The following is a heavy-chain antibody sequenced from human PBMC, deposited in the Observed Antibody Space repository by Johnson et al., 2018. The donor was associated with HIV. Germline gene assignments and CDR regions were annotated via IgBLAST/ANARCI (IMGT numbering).Heavy chain of an antibody. CDR2: LSYDGSNE. V-gene: IGHV3-30*18. D-gene: IGHD3-3*01. CDR3: AKGYYDSSFGLDL. J-gene: IGHJ3*01. Sequence: QVQLVESGGGLVQPGGSLRLSCIASGFTFSSYGMHWVRQAPGKGLQWVALLSYDGSNEYYADSVQGRFTISRDNYKNTLYLNMNNLTVEDTAVYHCAKGYYDSSFGLDLWGQGTMVIVSS. CDR1: GFTFSSYG.